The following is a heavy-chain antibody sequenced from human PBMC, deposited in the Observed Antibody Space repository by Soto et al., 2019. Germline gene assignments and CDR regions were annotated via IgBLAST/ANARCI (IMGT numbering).Heavy chain of an antibody. CDR1: GFTFSSYG. Sequence: GGSLRLSCAASGFTFSSYGMHWVRQAPGKGLEWVAVIWYDGSNKYYADSVKGRFTISRDNAKNTLYLQMNSLRADDTGLYYCTRGPRVSSTGTGAHWGQGTLVTVSS. V-gene: IGHV3-33*01. CDR2: IWYDGSNK. CDR3: TRGPRVSSTGTGAH. J-gene: IGHJ4*02. D-gene: IGHD1-1*01.